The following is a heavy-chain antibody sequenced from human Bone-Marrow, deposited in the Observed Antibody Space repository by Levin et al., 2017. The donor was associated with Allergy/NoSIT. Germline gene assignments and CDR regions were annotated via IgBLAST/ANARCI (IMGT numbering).Heavy chain of an antibody. J-gene: IGHJ5*02. D-gene: IGHD1-26*01. CDR1: GGSFSGYY. CDR3: ARTSGLTVGATISASQVNDNWFDP. V-gene: IGHV4-34*01. Sequence: SQTLSLTCAVYGGSFSGYYWSWIRQPPGKGLEWIGEINHSGSTNYNPSLKSRVTISVDTSKNQFSLKLSSVTAADTAVYYCARTSGLTVGATISASQVNDNWFDPWGQGTLVTVSS. CDR2: INHSGST.